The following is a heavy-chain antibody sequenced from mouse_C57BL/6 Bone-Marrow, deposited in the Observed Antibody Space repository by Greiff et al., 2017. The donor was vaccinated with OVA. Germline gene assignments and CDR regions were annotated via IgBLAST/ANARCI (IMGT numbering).Heavy chain of an antibody. CDR2: IRLKSDNYAT. V-gene: IGHV6-3*01. CDR3: TGPGNYYAMDY. J-gene: IGHJ4*01. CDR1: GFTFSNYW. D-gene: IGHD4-1*01. Sequence: DVQLQESGGGLVQPGGSMKLSCVASGFTFSNYWMNWVRQSPEKGLEWVAQIRLKSDNYATHYAESVKGRFTISRDDSKSSVYLQMNNLRAEDTGIYYCTGPGNYYAMDYWGQGTSVTVSS.